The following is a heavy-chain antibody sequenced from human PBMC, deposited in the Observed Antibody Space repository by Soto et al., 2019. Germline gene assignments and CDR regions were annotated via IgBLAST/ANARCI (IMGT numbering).Heavy chain of an antibody. CDR1: GYTFTSYG. D-gene: IGHD4-17*01. J-gene: IGHJ6*03. CDR3: ATYTVTDFYYYYYYMDV. Sequence: QVQLVQSGAEVKKPGASVKVSCKASGYTFTSYGISWVRQAPGQGLEWMGWISAYNGNTNYAQKLQGRVTMTTDTSTSTAYMELRSLRSDDTAVYYCATYTVTDFYYYYYYMDVWGKGTTVTVSS. CDR2: ISAYNGNT. V-gene: IGHV1-18*01.